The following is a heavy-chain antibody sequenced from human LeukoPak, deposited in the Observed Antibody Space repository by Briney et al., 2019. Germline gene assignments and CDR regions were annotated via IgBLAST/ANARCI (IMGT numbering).Heavy chain of an antibody. D-gene: IGHD5-18*01. CDR3: TTEGFTYGYHSLDS. J-gene: IGHJ4*02. CDR1: GFTFSSYG. CDR2: FNRRSDGETT. V-gene: IGHV3-15*01. Sequence: GGSLRLSCAASGFTFSSYGMHWVRQAPGEGLEWVGRFNRRSDGETTDYAAPVKGRFTISTDDSKNTLYLQMSSLKSEDTAVYYCTTEGFTYGYHSLDSWGQGTPVTVSS.